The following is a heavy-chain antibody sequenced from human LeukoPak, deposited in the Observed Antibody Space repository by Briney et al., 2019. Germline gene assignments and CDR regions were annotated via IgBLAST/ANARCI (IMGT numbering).Heavy chain of an antibody. D-gene: IGHD1-26*01. J-gene: IGHJ5*02. CDR2: ISPHIGQT. V-gene: IGHV1-18*01. CDR1: GYIFTFYG. Sequence: GASVKVSCKASGYIFTFYGITWVRQAPGQGLEWMGWISPHIGQTLYAHEVQDRVIMTTDASTTTAYMELRSVRSDDAAVYYCAKTREQDLKDLWGQGTLVTVSS. CDR3: AKTREQDLKDL.